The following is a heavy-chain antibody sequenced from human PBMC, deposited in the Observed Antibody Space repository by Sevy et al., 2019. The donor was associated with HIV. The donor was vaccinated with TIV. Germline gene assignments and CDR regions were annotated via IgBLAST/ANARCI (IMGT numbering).Heavy chain of an antibody. D-gene: IGHD3-22*01. V-gene: IGHV1-24*01. CDR2: FDPEDGET. Sequence: ASVKVSCKVSGYTLTELSMHWVRQAPGKGLEWMGSFDPEDGETIYAQKFQGRVTMTEDTSADTAYMELSSLRSEDTDVYFCATTKDYYDSSGCPFDYWGQGTLVTVSS. CDR3: ATTKDYYDSSGCPFDY. CDR1: GYTLTELS. J-gene: IGHJ4*02.